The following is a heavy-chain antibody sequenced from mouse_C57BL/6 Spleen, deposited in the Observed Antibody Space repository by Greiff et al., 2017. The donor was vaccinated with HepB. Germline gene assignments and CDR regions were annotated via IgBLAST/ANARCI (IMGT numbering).Heavy chain of an antibody. CDR1: GYSITSGYY. CDR2: ISYDGSN. D-gene: IGHD1-1*01. V-gene: IGHV3-6*01. Sequence: EVQLQESGPGLVKPSQSLSLTCSVTGYSITSGYYWNWIRRFPGNKLEWLGYISYDGSNNYNQSLKNRISITRDTSKNQFFLKLNSVTPEDTATYYCARDIRSPVAYWGQGTLVTVSA. J-gene: IGHJ3*01. CDR3: ARDIRSPVAY.